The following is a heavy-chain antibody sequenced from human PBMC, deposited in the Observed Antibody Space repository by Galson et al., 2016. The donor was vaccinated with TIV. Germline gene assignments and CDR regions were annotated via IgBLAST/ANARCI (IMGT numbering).Heavy chain of an antibody. Sequence: SLRLSCAASGFTFSSNGVHWVRQAPGKGLEWVAFISYDGGEKYYADSVRGRFTISRDNSKKMLYLQMNSLRAADTAVYYCTKDTGTYFDSYYYGMNVWGQGTTVTVSS. CDR2: ISYDGGEK. V-gene: IGHV3-30*18. D-gene: IGHD3-22*01. CDR1: GFTFSSNG. CDR3: TKDTGTYFDSYYYGMNV. J-gene: IGHJ6*02.